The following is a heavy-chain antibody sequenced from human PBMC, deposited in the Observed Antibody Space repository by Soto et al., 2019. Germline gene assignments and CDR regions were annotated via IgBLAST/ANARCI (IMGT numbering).Heavy chain of an antibody. Sequence: PSETLSLTCDVYGGPFSGYYWSWIRQTPGKALAWIGEINHSGRTNYSPSLKSRVTISVATSKKQFSRKLSSVTAADTAVYYCARGVRLLYSYYGRDVWGKGTRVTVSS. CDR3: ARGVRLLYSYYGRDV. CDR2: INHSGRT. D-gene: IGHD2-21*01. V-gene: IGHV4-34*01. CDR1: GGPFSGYY. J-gene: IGHJ6*04.